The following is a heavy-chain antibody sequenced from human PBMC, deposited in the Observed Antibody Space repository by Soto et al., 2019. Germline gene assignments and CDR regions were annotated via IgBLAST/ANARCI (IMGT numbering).Heavy chain of an antibody. D-gene: IGHD6-13*01. J-gene: IGHJ6*02. CDR2: IGNAGDP. CDR1: GCTFSSYD. Sequence: GGSLRLSCAASGCTFSSYDKYWVRQATGKGLEWVSGIGNAGDPYCLGSVKGRFTISRENAKNSFYLQMNSLRGGDTAVYYCARDRYSKSDYKYGMDVWGQGTTVTVSS. CDR3: ARDRYSKSDYKYGMDV. V-gene: IGHV3-13*05.